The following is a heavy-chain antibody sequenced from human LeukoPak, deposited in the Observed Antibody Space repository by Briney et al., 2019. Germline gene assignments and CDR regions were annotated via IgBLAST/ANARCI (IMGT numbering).Heavy chain of an antibody. CDR3: ARGSINDFWSGYYKTFDY. D-gene: IGHD3-3*01. J-gene: IGHJ4*02. CDR2: INHSGST. CDR1: GGSFSGYY. Sequence: SETLSLTCAVYGGSFSGYYWSWIRQPPGKGLEWIGEINHSGSTNYNPSLKSRVTISVDTSKNQFSLKLSSVTAADTAVYYCARGSINDFWSGYYKTFDYWGQGTLVTVSS. V-gene: IGHV4-34*01.